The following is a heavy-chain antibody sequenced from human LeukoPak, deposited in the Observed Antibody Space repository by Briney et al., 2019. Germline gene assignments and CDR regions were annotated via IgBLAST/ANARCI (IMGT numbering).Heavy chain of an antibody. CDR2: IYYSGST. CDR1: GGSISSYY. V-gene: IGHV4-59*01. Sequence: PSETLSLTCTVSGGSISSYYWSWIRQPPGKGLECIGYIYYSGSTNYNPSLKSRVTISVDTSKNQFSLKLSSVTAADTAVYYSARVLKTGVTGYYFDLWGRGTLVTVSS. J-gene: IGHJ2*01. D-gene: IGHD3-9*01. CDR3: ARVLKTGVTGYYFDL.